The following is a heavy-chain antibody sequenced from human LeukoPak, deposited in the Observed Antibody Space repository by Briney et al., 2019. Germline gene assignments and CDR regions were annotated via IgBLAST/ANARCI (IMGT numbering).Heavy chain of an antibody. CDR2: IIPIFGTV. CDR3: AKDRYCSSTNCPYDY. CDR1: GGTFSSYA. J-gene: IGHJ4*02. V-gene: IGHV1-69*05. Sequence: SVKVSCKASGGTFSSYAISWVRQAPGQGLEWMGGIIPIFGTVNYAQKFQGRVTITTDESTSTAYMELSSLRAEDTAVYYCAKDRYCSSTNCPYDYWGQGTLVTVSS. D-gene: IGHD2-2*01.